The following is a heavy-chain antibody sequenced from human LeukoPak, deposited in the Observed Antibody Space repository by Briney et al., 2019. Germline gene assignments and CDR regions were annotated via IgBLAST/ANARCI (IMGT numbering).Heavy chain of an antibody. V-gene: IGHV3-21*01. J-gene: IGHJ2*01. CDR1: GFTFSSYS. Sequence: GGSLRLSCAASGFTFSSYSMNWVRQAPGKGLEWVSSISSSSSYIYYADSVKGRFTISRDNAKNSLYLQMNSLRAEDTAVYYCAKGSGDNWYFDLWGRGTLVTVSS. D-gene: IGHD7-27*01. CDR2: ISSSSSYI. CDR3: AKGSGDNWYFDL.